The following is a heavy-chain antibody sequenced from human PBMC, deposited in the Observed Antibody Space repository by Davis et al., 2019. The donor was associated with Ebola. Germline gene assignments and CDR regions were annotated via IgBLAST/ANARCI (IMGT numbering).Heavy chain of an antibody. CDR1: GFTFSSCG. D-gene: IGHD6-19*01. CDR2: ISYDGSKT. V-gene: IGHV3-30*03. J-gene: IGHJ4*02. Sequence: PGGSLRLSCAVSGFTFSSCGMHWVRQAPGKGLEWVAVISYDGSKTYYGDSVKGRFTISRDNSKNSLYLQMNSLRAEDTAVYYCARVISGWYGFDYWGQGTLVTVSS. CDR3: ARVISGWYGFDY.